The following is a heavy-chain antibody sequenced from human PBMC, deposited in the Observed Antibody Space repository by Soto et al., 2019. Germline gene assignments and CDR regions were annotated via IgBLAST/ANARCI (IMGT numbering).Heavy chain of an antibody. J-gene: IGHJ4*02. Sequence: GGSLRLSCIGSGFTFSNAWINWVRQAPGKGLEWVGRIKNRPDGGTTDYAAPVKGRFTISRDDSRNSVYLQMNSLKTEDTALYYCVTGQYCDYWGQGTLVTVSS. CDR3: VTGQYCDY. CDR1: GFTFSNAW. V-gene: IGHV3-15*01. CDR2: IKNRPDGGTT.